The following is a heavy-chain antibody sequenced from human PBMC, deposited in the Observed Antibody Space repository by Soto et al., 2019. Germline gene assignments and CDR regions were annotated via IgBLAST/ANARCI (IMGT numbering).Heavy chain of an antibody. CDR2: IIPFFGTA. V-gene: IGHV1-69*12. Sequence: QVQLGQSGPEVKKPGSSVKVSCKATGDSVRMYGFSWVRQAPGQGLEWMGGIIPFFGTANYAQKFQDRVTITADESTNTVYLELRNLRHEDTAIYFCARDRGKQMFLSPLAQWGQGGVVTVS. J-gene: IGHJ4*02. CDR1: GDSVRMYG. D-gene: IGHD1-26*01. CDR3: ARDRGKQMFLSPLAQ.